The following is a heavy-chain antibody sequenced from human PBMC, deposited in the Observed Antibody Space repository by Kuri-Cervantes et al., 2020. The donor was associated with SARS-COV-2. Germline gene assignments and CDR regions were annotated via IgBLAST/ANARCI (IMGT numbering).Heavy chain of an antibody. CDR1: GFTFSDYY. CDR3: AREGSGYYTGIYYYYYMDV. V-gene: IGHV3-11*01. Sequence: GESLKISCAASGFTFSDYYMSWIRQVPGKGLEWVSYISSSGSTIYYADSVKGRFTISRDNAKNSLYLQMNSLRAEDTALYYCAREGSGYYTGIYYYYYMDVWGKGTTVTVSS. CDR2: ISSSGSTI. J-gene: IGHJ6*03. D-gene: IGHD3-3*01.